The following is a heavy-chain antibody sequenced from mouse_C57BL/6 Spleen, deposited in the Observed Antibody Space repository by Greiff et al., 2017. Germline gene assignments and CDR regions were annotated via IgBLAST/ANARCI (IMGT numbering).Heavy chain of an antibody. Sequence: QVQLQQPGAELVMPGASVKLSCKASGYTFTSYWMHWVKQRPGQGLEWIGEIDPSDSYTNYNQKFKGKSTLTVDKSSSTAYMQLSSLTSEDSAVYYCARSYDYGGAWFAYWSQGTLVTVSA. V-gene: IGHV1-69*01. CDR2: IDPSDSYT. J-gene: IGHJ3*01. D-gene: IGHD2-4*01. CDR3: ARSYDYGGAWFAY. CDR1: GYTFTSYW.